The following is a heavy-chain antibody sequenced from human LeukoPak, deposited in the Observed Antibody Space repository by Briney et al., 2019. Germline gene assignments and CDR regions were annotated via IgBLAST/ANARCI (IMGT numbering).Heavy chain of an antibody. CDR1: GFTFSTYG. CDR2: ISGSGGSK. D-gene: IGHD6-13*01. Sequence: GGSLRLSCAASGFTFSTYGMSGVRQAPGKGLEWVSAISGSGGSKYYADSVKGRFTISRDNSKNKLYLQMNSLRAEDTAVYYCAREPPGGYSSSWYLTTYFQHWGQGTLVTVSS. V-gene: IGHV3-23*01. J-gene: IGHJ1*01. CDR3: AREPPGGYSSSWYLTTYFQH.